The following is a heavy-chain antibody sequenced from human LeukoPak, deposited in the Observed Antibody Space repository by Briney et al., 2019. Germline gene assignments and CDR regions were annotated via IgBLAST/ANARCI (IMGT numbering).Heavy chain of an antibody. D-gene: IGHD3-16*01. V-gene: IGHV4-34*04. CDR2: INHSGSP. Sequence: SETLSLTCAVYGGSFSDYYWTWIRQPPGKGREWVGEINHSGSPNNNPSLTSRGSISFDTSKDQFSLKLTSVAAADTAVYYCGSRRTAMFGVIKGPLDHWRQGTLVTVSS. CDR3: GSRRTAMFGVIKGPLDH. J-gene: IGHJ4*02. CDR1: GGSFSDYY.